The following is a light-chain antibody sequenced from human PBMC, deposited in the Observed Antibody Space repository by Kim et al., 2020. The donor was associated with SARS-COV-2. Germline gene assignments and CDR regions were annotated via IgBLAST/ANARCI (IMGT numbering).Light chain of an antibody. J-gene: IGLJ1*01. CDR2: GNS. CDR1: SSNIGAGFD. CDR3: QSYDSSLSASV. V-gene: IGLV1-40*01. Sequence: QSVLTQPPSVSGAPGQRVTISCTGSSSNIGAGFDVHWYRQLPGTAPKLLIYGNSDRPSGVPDRFSGSKSGTSASLAITGLQAEDEADYYCQSYDSSLSASVFGTGTKVTVL.